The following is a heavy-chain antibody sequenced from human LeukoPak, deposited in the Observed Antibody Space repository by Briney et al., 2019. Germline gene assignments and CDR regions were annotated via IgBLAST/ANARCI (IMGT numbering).Heavy chain of an antibody. D-gene: IGHD6-6*01. CDR2: INSDGSST. J-gene: IGHJ6*03. Sequence: GGSLRLSCAASGFTFSSYWMHWVRHAPGKGLVWVSRINSDGSSTSYADSVKGRFTISRDNAKNTLYLQMNSLRAEDTAVYYCARDRPGYYMDVWGKGTTVTVSS. V-gene: IGHV3-74*01. CDR1: GFTFSSYW. CDR3: ARDRPGYYMDV.